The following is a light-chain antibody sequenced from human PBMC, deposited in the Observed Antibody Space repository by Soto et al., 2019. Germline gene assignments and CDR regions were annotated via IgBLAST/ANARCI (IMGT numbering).Light chain of an antibody. CDR2: GAS. V-gene: IGKV3-20*01. CDR3: QQYGSSPRT. J-gene: IGKJ1*01. CDR1: HTISSSY. Sequence: EVVLTQSRATLCLSPEERSTLSFRASHTISSSYLAWYQQEPGQAPTLLIYGASIRAAGIPDRFSGSGSGTDFTLTLRRLEPEDFAVYYCQQYGSSPRTCGQGTKGEIK.